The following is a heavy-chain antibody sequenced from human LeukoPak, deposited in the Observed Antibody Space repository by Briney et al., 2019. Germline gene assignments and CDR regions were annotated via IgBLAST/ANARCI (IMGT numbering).Heavy chain of an antibody. Sequence: PSETLSLTCTVSGYSITSGYYWGWIRQPPGKGLEWIGSINHSGSTYYNPSLKSRVTISADTSKNQFSLKLSSVTAADTAVYYCAREGLTGTTLPFDYWGQGTLVTVSS. J-gene: IGHJ4*02. D-gene: IGHD1-7*01. CDR1: GYSITSGYY. V-gene: IGHV4-38-2*02. CDR3: AREGLTGTTLPFDY. CDR2: INHSGST.